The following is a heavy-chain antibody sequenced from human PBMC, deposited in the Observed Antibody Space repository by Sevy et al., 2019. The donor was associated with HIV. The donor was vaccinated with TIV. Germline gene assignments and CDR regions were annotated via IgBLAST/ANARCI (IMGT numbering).Heavy chain of an antibody. Sequence: GGSLRLSCAASGFTFSNYWMTWVRQAPGKGLEWVANIKQDGSEKYYVDSVKGRFTISRDNAKNSVYLQMNSLRVEDSAVYFCARSSQSAFDIWGLGTMVTVSS. J-gene: IGHJ3*02. CDR1: GFTFSNYW. D-gene: IGHD2-2*01. CDR2: IKQDGSEK. V-gene: IGHV3-7*03. CDR3: ARSSQSAFDI.